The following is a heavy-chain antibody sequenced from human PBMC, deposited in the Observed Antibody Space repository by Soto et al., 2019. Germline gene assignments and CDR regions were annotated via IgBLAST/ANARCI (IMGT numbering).Heavy chain of an antibody. J-gene: IGHJ5*02. V-gene: IGHV3-13*01. CDR1: GFTFSSYD. CDR2: IGTAGDT. Sequence: EVQLVESGGGLVQPGGSLRLSCAASGFTFSSYDMHWVRQATGKGLEWVSAIGTAGDTYYPGSVKGRFTISRDNSKNTLYLQMNSLRAEDTAVYYCAREAFDRSVAARGGWFDPWGQGTLVTVSS. CDR3: AREAFDRSVAARGGWFDP. D-gene: IGHD6-19*01.